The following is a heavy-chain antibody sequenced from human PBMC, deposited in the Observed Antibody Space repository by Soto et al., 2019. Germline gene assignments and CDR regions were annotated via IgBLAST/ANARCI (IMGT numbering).Heavy chain of an antibody. CDR3: AKDTKYSSSWYSSDGYFDY. Sequence: GESLRLSCAASGFTFSSYGMHWVRQAPGKGLEWVAVISYDGSNKYYADSVKGRFTISRDNSKNTLYLQMNSLRAEDTAVYYCAKDTKYSSSWYSSDGYFDYWGQGTLVTVSS. CDR2: ISYDGSNK. V-gene: IGHV3-30*18. D-gene: IGHD6-13*01. CDR1: GFTFSSYG. J-gene: IGHJ4*02.